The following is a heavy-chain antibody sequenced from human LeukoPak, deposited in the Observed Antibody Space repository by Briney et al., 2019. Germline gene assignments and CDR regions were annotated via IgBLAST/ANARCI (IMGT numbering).Heavy chain of an antibody. J-gene: IGHJ4*02. Sequence: PSETLSLTCTVSGGSMNNYYWSWIRQSPGKGLEWVGYIYHTRSATYKPSLKSRVTLSLDTSKSQFSPRLNSVTAADTAVYYCARGRGDSKGTSFDFWGQGTLVTVSS. CDR1: GGSMNNYY. CDR2: IYHTRSA. CDR3: ARGRGDSKGTSFDF. D-gene: IGHD3-22*01. V-gene: IGHV4-59*01.